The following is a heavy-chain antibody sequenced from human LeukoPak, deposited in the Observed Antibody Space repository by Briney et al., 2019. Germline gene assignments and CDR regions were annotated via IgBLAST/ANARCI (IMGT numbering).Heavy chain of an antibody. Sequence: PSETLSPTCTVSGGSISSYYWSWIRQPPGKGLEWIGYIYYSGSTNYNPSLKSRVTISVDTSKNQFSLKLSSVTAADTAVYYCARTLYGDYMQIDYWGQGTLVTVSS. CDR1: GGSISSYY. V-gene: IGHV4-59*01. J-gene: IGHJ4*02. CDR2: IYYSGST. D-gene: IGHD4-17*01. CDR3: ARTLYGDYMQIDY.